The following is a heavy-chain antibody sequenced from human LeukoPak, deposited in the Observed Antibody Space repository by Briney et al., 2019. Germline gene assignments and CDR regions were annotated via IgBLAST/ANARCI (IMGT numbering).Heavy chain of an antibody. V-gene: IGHV3-13*01. CDR1: GSTFSSYD. Sequence: GGSLRLSCAASGSTFSSYDMHWVRQATGKGLEWVSAIGTAGDTYYPGSVKGRFTISRENAKNSLYLQMNSLTAEDTAVYYCARDYTYCSGSRCYDRFDYWGQGIRVTVSS. D-gene: IGHD2-15*01. J-gene: IGHJ4*02. CDR2: IGTAGDT. CDR3: ARDYTYCSGSRCYDRFDY.